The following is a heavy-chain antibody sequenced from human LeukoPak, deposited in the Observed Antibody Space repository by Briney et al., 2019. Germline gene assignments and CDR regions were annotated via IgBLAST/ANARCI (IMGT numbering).Heavy chain of an antibody. J-gene: IGHJ3*02. Sequence: PGGSLRLSCAASGFTFISYAMHWVRQAPGKGLEWVAVISYDGSNKYYAGSVKGRFTISRDNYTNTLYLQMNSLRAEATAVYYCARGGVYDAFDIWGQGTMVTVSS. D-gene: IGHD3-10*01. V-gene: IGHV3-30*04. CDR2: ISYDGSNK. CDR1: GFTFISYA. CDR3: ARGGVYDAFDI.